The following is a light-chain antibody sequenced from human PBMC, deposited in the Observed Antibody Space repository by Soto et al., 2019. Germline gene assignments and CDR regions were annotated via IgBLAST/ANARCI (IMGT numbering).Light chain of an antibody. CDR2: GAS. J-gene: IGKJ2*01. V-gene: IGKV3-20*01. CDR3: QQYGSSSYT. Sequence: EIVLTQSPGTVSLSPGERATLSCRASHSVSSSYLAWYQQKPGQAPRLLIYGASRRAIGIPGRFSGSGSGTDFTLTISRLEPEDFAVYYCQQYGSSSYTFGQGTKVDIK. CDR1: HSVSSSY.